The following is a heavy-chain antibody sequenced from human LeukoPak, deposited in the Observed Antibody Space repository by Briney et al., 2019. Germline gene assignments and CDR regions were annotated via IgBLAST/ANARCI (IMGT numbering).Heavy chain of an antibody. Sequence: GGSLRLSCTVSGFTVSSNSMSWVRQAPGKGLEWVGFIRSKAYGGTTEYAASVKGRFTISRDDSKSIAYLQMNSLKTEDTAVYYCTRVTENTKSIAVASVYYYYYYMDVWGKGTTVTISS. CDR1: GFTVSSNS. V-gene: IGHV3-49*04. CDR3: TRVTENTKSIAVASVYYYYYYMDV. J-gene: IGHJ6*03. D-gene: IGHD6-19*01. CDR2: IRSKAYGGTT.